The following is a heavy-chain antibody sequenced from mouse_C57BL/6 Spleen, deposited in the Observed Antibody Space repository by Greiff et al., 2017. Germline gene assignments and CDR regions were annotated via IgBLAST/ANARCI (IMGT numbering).Heavy chain of an antibody. D-gene: IGHD2-4*01. CDR1: GYSITSGYY. V-gene: IGHV3-6*01. Sequence: EVKLEESGPGLVKPSQSLSLTCSVTGYSITSGYYWNWIRQFPGNKLEWMGYISYDGSNNYNPSLKNRISITRDTSKNQFFLKLNSVTTEDTATYYCAREGGLRRDWYFDVWGTGTTVTVSS. CDR2: ISYDGSN. CDR3: AREGGLRRDWYFDV. J-gene: IGHJ1*03.